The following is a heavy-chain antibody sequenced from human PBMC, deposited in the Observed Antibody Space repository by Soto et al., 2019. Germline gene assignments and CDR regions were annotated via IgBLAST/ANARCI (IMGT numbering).Heavy chain of an antibody. CDR2: IKSGGPT. CDR3: TWTGTNWFAS. J-gene: IGHJ5*01. D-gene: IGHD1-1*01. Sequence: EVQLVESGGGLVKPGGSLRLSCTASGFTFSDAWMSWVRQAPGKGLEWVGRIKSGGPTDHAAPVKGRFTISRDDSKNTVYLQMNSLKTEDTAVYYCTWTGTNWFASWGQGTLVTVSS. V-gene: IGHV3-15*01. CDR1: GFTFSDAW.